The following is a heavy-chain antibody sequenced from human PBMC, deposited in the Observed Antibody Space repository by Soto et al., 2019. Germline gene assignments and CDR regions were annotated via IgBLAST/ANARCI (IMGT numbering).Heavy chain of an antibody. Sequence: PGGSLRLSCAASGFTFSSYAMSWVRQAPGKGLEWVSAISGSGGSTYYADSVKGRFTISRDNSKNTLYLQMNSLRAEDTAVYYCAKAPDNWNPRPYFDYWRQGTLVTVSS. D-gene: IGHD1-20*01. CDR1: GFTFSSYA. J-gene: IGHJ4*02. CDR3: AKAPDNWNPRPYFDY. V-gene: IGHV3-23*01. CDR2: ISGSGGST.